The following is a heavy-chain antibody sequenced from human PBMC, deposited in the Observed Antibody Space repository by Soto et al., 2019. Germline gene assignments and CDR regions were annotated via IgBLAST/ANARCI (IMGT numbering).Heavy chain of an antibody. Sequence: SETLSLTCTVSGGSISSSSYYWGWIRQPPGKGLEWIGSIYYSGSTYYNPSLKSRVTISVDTSKNQFSLKLSSVTAADTAVYYCARLQLRYFDPSYTDVWGKGTTVTVSS. V-gene: IGHV4-39*01. J-gene: IGHJ6*03. CDR2: IYYSGST. CDR1: GGSISSSSYY. CDR3: ARLQLRYFDPSYTDV. D-gene: IGHD3-9*01.